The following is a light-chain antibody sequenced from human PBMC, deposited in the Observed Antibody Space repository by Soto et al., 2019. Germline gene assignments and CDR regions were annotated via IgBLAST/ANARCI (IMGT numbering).Light chain of an antibody. V-gene: IGKV1-12*01. Sequence: DIQMTQSPSSVSASVGDRVTITCRASQHIGSWLAWYQQKPGKAPKLLIYGASSLQSGVPSRFSGSASGTDFTLTISSLQPEDFATYYCQQANSFPYTFGQGTKLEIK. CDR2: GAS. CDR1: QHIGSW. CDR3: QQANSFPYT. J-gene: IGKJ2*01.